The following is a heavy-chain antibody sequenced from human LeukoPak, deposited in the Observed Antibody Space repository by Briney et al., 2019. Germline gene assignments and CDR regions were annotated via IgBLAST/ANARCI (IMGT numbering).Heavy chain of an antibody. D-gene: IGHD6-6*01. V-gene: IGHV3-7*01. J-gene: IGHJ4*02. CDR1: GFLFSRYW. Sequence: PGGSLRLSCAASGFLFSRYWMSWVRQAPGKGLEWVANIKEDGSEKYYVESMKGRFTISRDNVKNSLYLQMNSLRAEDTAVYYCAKDQYSSSYYFDYWGQGTLVTVSS. CDR3: AKDQYSSSYYFDY. CDR2: IKEDGSEK.